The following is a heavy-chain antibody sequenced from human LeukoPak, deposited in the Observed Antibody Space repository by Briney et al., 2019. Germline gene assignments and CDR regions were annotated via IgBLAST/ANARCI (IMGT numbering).Heavy chain of an antibody. J-gene: IGHJ4*02. CDR3: ASPPQYSSGWQFDY. Sequence: EASVKVSCKASGYTFTGYYIHWVRQAPGQGLEWMGWINPNSGGTNYAQKFQGRVTMTRDTSISTAYMELSRLRSDDTAVYYCASPPQYSSGWQFDYWGQGTLVTVSS. V-gene: IGHV1-2*02. CDR2: INPNSGGT. CDR1: GYTFTGYY. D-gene: IGHD6-19*01.